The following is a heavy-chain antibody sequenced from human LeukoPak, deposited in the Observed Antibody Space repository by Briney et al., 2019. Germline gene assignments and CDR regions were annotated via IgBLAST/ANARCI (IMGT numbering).Heavy chain of an antibody. Sequence: GGSLRLFCAASGFTFSTYWMSWVRQAPGKGLEWVANIKQDGSEKHYVDSVKGRFTISRDNTNNSLFLQMDSLRAEDTAFYYCSREDYFGSGSPAYWGQGTLVTVSS. V-gene: IGHV3-7*01. CDR3: SREDYFGSGSPAY. CDR1: GFTFSTYW. D-gene: IGHD3-10*01. J-gene: IGHJ4*02. CDR2: IKQDGSEK.